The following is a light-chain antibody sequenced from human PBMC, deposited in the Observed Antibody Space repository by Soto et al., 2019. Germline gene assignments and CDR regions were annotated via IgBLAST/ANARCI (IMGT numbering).Light chain of an antibody. Sequence: DIQMTQSPSTLSASVGDRVTITCRASQSISSWLAWYQQKPGKAPKLLIYKASSLESGVPSRFSGSGSGTEFTLTISSLQPDDFATYYCQQYNGYYFVYTFGQGTKLEIK. CDR3: QQYNGYYFVYT. CDR2: KAS. V-gene: IGKV1-5*03. CDR1: QSISSW. J-gene: IGKJ2*01.